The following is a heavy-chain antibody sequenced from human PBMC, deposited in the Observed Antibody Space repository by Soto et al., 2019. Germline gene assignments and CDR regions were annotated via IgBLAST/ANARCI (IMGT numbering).Heavy chain of an antibody. CDR3: ERWDYYDSSGPIDDYYGMDV. CDR1: GGSISSGGYY. Sequence: SETLSLTCTVSGGSISSGGYYWSWIRQHPGKGLEWIGYIYYSGSTYYNPSLKSRVTISVDTSKNQFSLKLSSVTAADTAVYYCERWDYYDSSGPIDDYYGMDVWGQGTPVTVSS. D-gene: IGHD3-22*01. J-gene: IGHJ6*02. CDR2: IYYSGST. V-gene: IGHV4-31*03.